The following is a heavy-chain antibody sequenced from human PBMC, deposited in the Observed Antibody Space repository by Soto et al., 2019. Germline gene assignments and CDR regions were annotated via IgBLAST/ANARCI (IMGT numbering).Heavy chain of an antibody. J-gene: IGHJ6*02. CDR2: INPNSGGT. D-gene: IGHD5-18*01. V-gene: IGHV1-18*01. Sequence: GASVKVSCKASGYTFTSYGISWVRQAPGQGLEWMGWINPNSGGTNYAQKFQGRVTMTTDTSTSTAYMELRSLRSDDTAVYYCARDQADTASSGVGGQGTTVTVSS. CDR3: ARDQADTASSGV. CDR1: GYTFTSYG.